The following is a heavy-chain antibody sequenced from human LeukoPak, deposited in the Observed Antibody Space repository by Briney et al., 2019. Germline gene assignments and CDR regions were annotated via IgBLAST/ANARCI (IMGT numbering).Heavy chain of an antibody. V-gene: IGHV3-48*01. CDR3: ARETIVVVPAAILGYYNWFDP. CDR1: GFTFSSYS. Sequence: GGSLRLSCAASGFTFSSYSMNWVRQAPGKGLEWVSYISSSSTIYYADSVKGRFTISRDNAKNSLYLQMNSLRAEDTAVYYCARETIVVVPAAILGYYNWFDPWGQGTLVTVSS. CDR2: ISSSSTI. J-gene: IGHJ5*02. D-gene: IGHD2-2*01.